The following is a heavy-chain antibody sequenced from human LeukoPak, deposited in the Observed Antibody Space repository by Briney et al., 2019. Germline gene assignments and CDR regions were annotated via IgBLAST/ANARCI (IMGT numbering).Heavy chain of an antibody. CDR1: GFTFSSYA. CDR2: INGGGGST. D-gene: IGHD4-23*01. Sequence: GGSLRLSCAASGFTFSSYAMTWVRQAPGKGLEWVSSINGGGGSTYYADSVKGRFTISRDNSNNTLYLQMNSLRAEDTAVYYCAKLGGNVGFWGQGTLVTVSS. V-gene: IGHV3-23*01. CDR3: AKLGGNVGF. J-gene: IGHJ4*02.